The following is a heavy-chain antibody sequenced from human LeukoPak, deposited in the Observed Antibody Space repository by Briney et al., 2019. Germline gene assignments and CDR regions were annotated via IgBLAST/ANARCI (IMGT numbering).Heavy chain of an antibody. Sequence: ASVKVSCKASGYTFTGYYMHWVRQAPGQGLEWMGWINTNTGNPTYAQGFTGRFVFSLDTSVSTAYLQISSLKAEDTAVYYCAREVAAADPWGQGTLVTVSS. D-gene: IGHD6-13*01. CDR3: AREVAAADP. J-gene: IGHJ5*02. CDR2: INTNTGNP. V-gene: IGHV7-4-1*02. CDR1: GYTFTGYY.